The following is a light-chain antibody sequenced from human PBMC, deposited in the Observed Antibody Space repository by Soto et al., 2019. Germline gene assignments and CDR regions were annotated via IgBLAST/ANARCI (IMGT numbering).Light chain of an antibody. CDR2: DTS. CDR1: QSVSSSY. V-gene: IGKV3-20*01. J-gene: IGKJ1*01. Sequence: EIVLTQSPGTLSLSPGERATLSCRASQSVSSSYLAWYQQKPGQAPRLLIYDTSSRATGIPDRFSGSSSGTDFTPAISRLEPEDLAVYYCQQCGSSPSFGQGTKVEVK. CDR3: QQCGSSPS.